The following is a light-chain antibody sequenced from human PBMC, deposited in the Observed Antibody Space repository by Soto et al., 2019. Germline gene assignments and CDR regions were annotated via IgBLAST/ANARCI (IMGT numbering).Light chain of an antibody. CDR2: EGS. J-gene: IGLJ1*01. V-gene: IGLV2-23*01. CDR1: SSDVGSYNL. CDR3: CSYAGSSTYV. Sequence: QSVLTQPASLSGSPGHSITISCTGTSSDVGSYNLVSWYQQHPGKAPKLMIYEGSKRPSGVSNRFSGSKSGNTASLTISGLQAEDEADYYCCSYAGSSTYVFGTGTKVTVL.